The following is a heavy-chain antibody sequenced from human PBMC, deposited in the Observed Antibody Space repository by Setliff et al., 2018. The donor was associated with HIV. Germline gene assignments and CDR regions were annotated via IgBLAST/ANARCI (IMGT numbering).Heavy chain of an antibody. CDR2: VNSDGSSK. Sequence: PGGSLRLSCAASGFTLEKYWMHWVRQAPGKGLVWVSRVNSDGSSKTYADSVKGRFTISRDNAKNTLYLQMNSLRVEDKGVYYCHSGYDTEEQSYFDYWGQGTLVTVSS. V-gene: IGHV3-74*03. CDR3: HSGYDTEEQSYFDY. J-gene: IGHJ4*02. D-gene: IGHD5-12*01. CDR1: GFTLEKYW.